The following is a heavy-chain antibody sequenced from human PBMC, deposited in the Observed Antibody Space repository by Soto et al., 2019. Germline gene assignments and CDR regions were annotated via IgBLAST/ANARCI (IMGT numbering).Heavy chain of an antibody. CDR2: IYYSGST. CDR1: GGSISSSSYY. Sequence: TLSLTCTVSGGSISSSSYYWGWIRQPPGKGLEWIGSIYYSGSTYYNPSLKSRVTISVDTSKNQFSLKLSSVTAADTAVYYCARHCRKVVMGYYYYYYMDVWGKGTTVTVSS. D-gene: IGHD3-22*01. J-gene: IGHJ6*03. V-gene: IGHV4-39*01. CDR3: ARHCRKVVMGYYYYYYMDV.